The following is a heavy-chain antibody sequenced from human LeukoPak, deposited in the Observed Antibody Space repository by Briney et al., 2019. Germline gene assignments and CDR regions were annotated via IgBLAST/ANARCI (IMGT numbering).Heavy chain of an antibody. D-gene: IGHD3-22*01. CDR2: ISSSGSTI. J-gene: IGHJ2*01. V-gene: IGHV3-48*03. CDR3: ARDYYDSSGYSDRYSDL. Sequence: GGSLRLSCAASGFTFSSYEMNWVRQAPGKGLEWVSYISSSGSTIYYADSVKGRFTISRDNAKNSLYLQMNSLRAEDTAVYYCARDYYDSSGYSDRYSDLWGRGTLVTVSS. CDR1: GFTFSSYE.